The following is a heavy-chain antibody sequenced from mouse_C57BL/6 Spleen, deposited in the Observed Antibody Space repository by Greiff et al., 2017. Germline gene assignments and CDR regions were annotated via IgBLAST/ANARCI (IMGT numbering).Heavy chain of an antibody. V-gene: IGHV1-82*01. CDR1: GYAFSSSW. Sequence: QVQLKESGPELVKPGASVKISCKASGYAFSSSWMNWVQQRPGKGLEWIGRIYPGDGDTNYNGKFKGKATLTADKSSSTAYMQLSSLTSEDSAVYFCGGSGSAVVDFDYWGQGTTLTVSS. J-gene: IGHJ2*01. CDR2: IYPGDGDT. CDR3: GGSGSAVVDFDY. D-gene: IGHD1-1*01.